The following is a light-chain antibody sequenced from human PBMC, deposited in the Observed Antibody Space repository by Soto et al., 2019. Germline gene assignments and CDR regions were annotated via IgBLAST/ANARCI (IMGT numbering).Light chain of an antibody. Sequence: EMVLTQSPGTLSLSPGERATLSCCASQSVSSTYLAWFXXKGXRAHXLRXGVESPGTAAVGARFSGRGSSDGFALTVGGLQPEDFAWYEFQQYGVMPPEILGGGSKVDIK. V-gene: IGKV3-20*01. CDR3: QQYGVMPPEI. CDR2: VES. J-gene: IGKJ4*01. CDR1: QSVSSTY.